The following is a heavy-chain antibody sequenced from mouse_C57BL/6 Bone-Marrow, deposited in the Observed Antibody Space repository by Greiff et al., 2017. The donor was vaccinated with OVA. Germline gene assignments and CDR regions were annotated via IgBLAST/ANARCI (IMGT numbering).Heavy chain of an antibody. CDR2: IWRGGST. Sequence: QVQLQQSGPGLVQPSQSLSITCTVSGFSFTSYGVHWVRQSPGKGLEWLGVIWRGGSTDYNAAFMSRLSITKDNSKSQVFFKMNSLQADDAAIYYCAKKDYGNYEGAMDYWGQGTSVTVSS. J-gene: IGHJ4*01. CDR3: AKKDYGNYEGAMDY. CDR1: GFSFTSYG. V-gene: IGHV2-5*01. D-gene: IGHD2-1*01.